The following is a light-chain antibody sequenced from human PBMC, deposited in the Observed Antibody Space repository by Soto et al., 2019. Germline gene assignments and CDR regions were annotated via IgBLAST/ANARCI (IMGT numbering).Light chain of an antibody. Sequence: EIVLTQSAGILSLSPGERATLSCRASQTISTMNLAWYQQKPGQAPRLLIYGTSNRATGIPDRFRGSGSGTDFTLTISRLEPEDFVVYYCHQYGSLPLTFGGGAKVEIK. J-gene: IGKJ4*01. CDR1: QTISTMN. V-gene: IGKV3-20*01. CDR2: GTS. CDR3: HQYGSLPLT.